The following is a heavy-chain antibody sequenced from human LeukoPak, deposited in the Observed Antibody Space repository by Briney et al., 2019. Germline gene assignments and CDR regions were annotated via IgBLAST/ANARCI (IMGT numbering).Heavy chain of an antibody. CDR3: AKDLLRYFDWLNYFDY. CDR1: GFTFSSYG. V-gene: IGHV3-30*02. D-gene: IGHD3-9*01. CDR2: IRYDGSNK. Sequence: PGGSLRLSCAASGFTFSSYGMHWVRQAPGKGLEWVAFIRYDGSNKYYADSVKGRFTISRDNSKNTLYLQMNSLRAEDTAVYYCAKDLLRYFDWLNYFDYWGQGTLVTVSS. J-gene: IGHJ4*02.